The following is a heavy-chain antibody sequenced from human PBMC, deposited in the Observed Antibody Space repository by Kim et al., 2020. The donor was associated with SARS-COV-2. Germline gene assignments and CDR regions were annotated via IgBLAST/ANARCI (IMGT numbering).Heavy chain of an antibody. V-gene: IGHV6-1*01. J-gene: IGHJ3*02. CDR3: TRDTPGQKAFDI. Sequence: EYAMSVKSRVTIHPDTSKNQFSLQLNSVTPEDTAVYYCTRDTPGQKAFDIWGQGTMVAVSS.